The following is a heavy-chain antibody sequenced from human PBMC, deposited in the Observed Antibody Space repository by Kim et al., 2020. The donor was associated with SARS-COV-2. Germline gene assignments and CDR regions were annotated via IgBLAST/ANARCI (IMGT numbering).Heavy chain of an antibody. J-gene: IGHJ4*02. CDR3: ARDPPITMVRGVITYRYFDY. Sequence: ASVKVSCKASGYTFTSYGISWVRQAPGQGLEWMGWISAYNGNTNYAQKLQGRVTMTTDTSTSTAYMELRSLRSDDTAVYYCARDPPITMVRGVITYRYFDYWGQGTLVTVSS. V-gene: IGHV1-18*01. CDR2: ISAYNGNT. D-gene: IGHD3-10*01. CDR1: GYTFTSYG.